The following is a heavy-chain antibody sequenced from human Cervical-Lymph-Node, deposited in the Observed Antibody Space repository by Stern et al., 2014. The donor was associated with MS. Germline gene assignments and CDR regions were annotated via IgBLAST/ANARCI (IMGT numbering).Heavy chain of an antibody. V-gene: IGHV4-61*02. CDR2: IYTRGST. CDR3: ARGQYCSSTSCYGYYYYYGMDV. J-gene: IGHJ6*02. CDR1: GGSISSGSYY. D-gene: IGHD2-2*01. Sequence: QVQLVESGPGLVKPSQTLSLTCTVSGGSISSGSYYWSWIRQPAGKGLEWIGRIYTRGSTNYNPSLKSRVTISVDSSKNQFSLKRSSVTAADTAVYYCARGQYCSSTSCYGYYYYYGMDVWGQGTTVTVSS.